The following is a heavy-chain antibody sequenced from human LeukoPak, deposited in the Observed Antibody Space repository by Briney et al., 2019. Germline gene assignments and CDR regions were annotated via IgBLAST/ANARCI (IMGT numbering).Heavy chain of an antibody. CDR2: IWYDGSNK. Sequence: GGSLRLSCAASGFTFSSYGMHWVRQAPGKGLEWVAVIWYDGSNKYYADSVKGRFTISRDNSKNTLYLQMNSLRAEDTAVYYCARDTVVTPYPDYWGQGTLVTVSS. V-gene: IGHV3-33*01. J-gene: IGHJ4*02. CDR1: GFTFSSYG. D-gene: IGHD4-23*01. CDR3: ARDTVVTPYPDY.